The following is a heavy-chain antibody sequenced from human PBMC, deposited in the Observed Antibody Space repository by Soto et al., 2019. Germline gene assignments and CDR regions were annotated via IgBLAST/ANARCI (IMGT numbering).Heavy chain of an antibody. CDR3: VKGNQLLRYYFEY. D-gene: IGHD1-26*01. CDR1: AFSFSHYA. CDR2: ISYDGNIK. Sequence: GGSLRLSCGASAFSFSHYAMHWVRQAPGKGLECVAVISYDGNIKRYADSVKGRFTISRDNSKNMLYLQMSSLRVDDTAMYYCVKGNQLLRYYFEYWGQGTPVTVSS. J-gene: IGHJ4*02. V-gene: IGHV3-30*14.